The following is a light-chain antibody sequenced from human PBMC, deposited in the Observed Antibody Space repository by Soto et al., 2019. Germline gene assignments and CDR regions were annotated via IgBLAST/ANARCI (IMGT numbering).Light chain of an antibody. V-gene: IGKV1-5*01. CDR1: QSISSW. J-gene: IGKJ1*01. CDR2: DAS. Sequence: DIQMTQSPSTLSASVGDRVTITCRASQSISSWLAWYQQKPGEAPKLLIYDASGLESGVPSRFSGSGSGTEFTLSICSLQPDDFATYYCQQYNSYSWTFGQGTKV. CDR3: QQYNSYSWT.